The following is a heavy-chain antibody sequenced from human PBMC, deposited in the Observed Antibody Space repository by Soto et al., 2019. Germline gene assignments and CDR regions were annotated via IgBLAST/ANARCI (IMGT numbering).Heavy chain of an antibody. CDR3: ARDGITMVRGVITSNY. J-gene: IGHJ4*02. CDR2: IIPILGIA. CDR1: GGTFSSYT. D-gene: IGHD3-10*01. Sequence: QVQLVQSGAEVKKPGSSVKVSCKASGGTFSSYTISWVRQAPGQGLEWMGRIIPILGIANYAQKFQGRVTITADKSTSTAYMELSSLRSEDTAVYYCARDGITMVRGVITSNYWGQGTLVTVSS. V-gene: IGHV1-69*08.